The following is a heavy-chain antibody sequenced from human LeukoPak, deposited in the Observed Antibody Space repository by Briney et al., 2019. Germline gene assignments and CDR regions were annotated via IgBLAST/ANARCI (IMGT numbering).Heavy chain of an antibody. Sequence: PSETLSLTCAVYGGSFSGYYWSWIRQPPGKGLEWIGEINHSGSTNYNPSLKSRVTISVDTSKNQFSLKLSSVTAADTAVYYCARGRRPMVYYYGMDVWGQGTTVTVSS. CDR1: GGSFSGYY. D-gene: IGHD3-10*01. V-gene: IGHV4-34*01. J-gene: IGHJ6*02. CDR2: INHSGST. CDR3: ARGRRPMVYYYGMDV.